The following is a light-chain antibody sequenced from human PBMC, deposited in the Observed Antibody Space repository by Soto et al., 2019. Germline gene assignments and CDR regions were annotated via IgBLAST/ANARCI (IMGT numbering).Light chain of an antibody. Sequence: EIVLTQSPGTLSLSPGERATLSCRASQSVSSSYLAWYQQKPGQAPRLLIYGTSSRASGIPDRFSGSGSGTDFTLTISRLEPDDFAVYYCQQYVTSPEWTFGQGTKVEIK. V-gene: IGKV3-20*01. CDR1: QSVSSSY. CDR2: GTS. J-gene: IGKJ1*01. CDR3: QQYVTSPEWT.